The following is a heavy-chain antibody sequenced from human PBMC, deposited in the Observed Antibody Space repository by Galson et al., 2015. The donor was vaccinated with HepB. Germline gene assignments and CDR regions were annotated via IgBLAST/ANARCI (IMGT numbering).Heavy chain of an antibody. CDR2: ISYDGSNK. CDR1: GFTFSGYA. Sequence: SLRLSCAASGFTFSGYAIHWVRQAPGKGLEWVAVISYDGSNKYYADSVKGRFTISRDNSKNTLYLQMNSLRAEDTALYYCATYYSGSGCYYNAAFDIWGQGTVVTVSS. J-gene: IGHJ3*02. V-gene: IGHV3-30-3*01. D-gene: IGHD3-10*01. CDR3: ATYYSGSGCYYNAAFDI.